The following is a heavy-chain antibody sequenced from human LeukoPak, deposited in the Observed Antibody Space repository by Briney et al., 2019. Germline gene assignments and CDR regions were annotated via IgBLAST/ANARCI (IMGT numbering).Heavy chain of an antibody. CDR3: AKDLGSGYYYSGASFDP. D-gene: IGHD3-22*01. CDR2: ISGSGGST. J-gene: IGHJ5*02. CDR1: GFTFSSDW. V-gene: IGHV3-23*01. Sequence: GGSLSLSCAASGFTFSSDWMTWVRQAPGRGLEWVSSISGSGGSTYYADSVKGRFTISRDNSKNTLYLQMNSLRAEDTAVYYCAKDLGSGYYYSGASFDPWGQGTLVTVSS.